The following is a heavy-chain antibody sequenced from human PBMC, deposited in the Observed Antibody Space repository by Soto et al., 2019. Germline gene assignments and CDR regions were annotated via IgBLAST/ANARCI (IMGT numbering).Heavy chain of an antibody. CDR2: INHSGST. V-gene: IGHV4-34*01. CDR3: ARGQVWEAAAGTGAYYYYMDV. J-gene: IGHJ6*03. D-gene: IGHD6-13*01. Sequence: SETLSLTCAVYGGSFSGYYWSWIRQPPGKGLEWIGEINHSGSTNYNPSLKSRVTISVDTSKNQFSLKLSSVTAADTAVYYCARGQVWEAAAGTGAYYYYMDVWGKGTTVTVSS. CDR1: GGSFSGYY.